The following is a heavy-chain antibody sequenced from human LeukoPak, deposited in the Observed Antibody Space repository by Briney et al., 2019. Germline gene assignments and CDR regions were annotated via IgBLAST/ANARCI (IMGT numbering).Heavy chain of an antibody. CDR2: INPSGGST. V-gene: IGHV1-46*01. CDR1: GNTFTSYY. Sequence: ASVKVSCKASGNTFTSYYMHWVRQAPGQGLEWMGIINPSGGSTSYAQKFQGRVTMTRDTSTSTVYMELSSLRSEDTAVYYCARGWYYYGSGSYYRGSDYWGQGTLVTVSS. CDR3: ARGWYYYGSGSYYRGSDY. D-gene: IGHD3-10*01. J-gene: IGHJ4*02.